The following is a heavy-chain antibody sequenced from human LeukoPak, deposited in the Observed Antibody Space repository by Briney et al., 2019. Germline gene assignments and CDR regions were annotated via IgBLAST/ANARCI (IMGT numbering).Heavy chain of an antibody. CDR3: AKGASLGYCSGANCYSAY. Sequence: GGSLRLSCSASGFTFNSHSMHWVRQGPGKGLEYVSGMSSNGRSTYDADSVKGRFTISRDNSKNTLYLQMSSLRAEDTAVYYCAKGASLGYCSGANCYSAYWGQGTLVTVSS. CDR2: MSSNGRST. D-gene: IGHD2-15*01. J-gene: IGHJ4*02. CDR1: GFTFNSHS. V-gene: IGHV3-64D*09.